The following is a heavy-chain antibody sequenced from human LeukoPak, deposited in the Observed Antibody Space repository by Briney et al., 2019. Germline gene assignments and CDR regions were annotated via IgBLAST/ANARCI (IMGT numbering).Heavy chain of an antibody. D-gene: IGHD2-2*01. CDR2: INPNSGFT. CDR1: GYPFTGYY. V-gene: IGHV1-2*02. J-gene: IGHJ4*02. Sequence: ASVKVSCKASGYPFTGYYLHWVRQAPGQGLEWMGWINPNSGFTNYALKFQGRVTMTRDTSISTAYMELSRLRSDDTAVYYCARLADCSSSSCRSFDYWGQGTLVTVSS. CDR3: ARLADCSSSSCRSFDY.